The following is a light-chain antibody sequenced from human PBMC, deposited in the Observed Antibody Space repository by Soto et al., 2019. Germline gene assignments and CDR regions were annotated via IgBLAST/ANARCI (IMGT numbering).Light chain of an antibody. V-gene: IGLV7-46*01. CDR3: LLYYGGAHVV. CDR1: TGAVTSGHY. Sequence: QAVVTQEPSLTVSPGGTVTLTCGSSTGAVTSGHYPYWFQQKPGQAPRTLIYDTSNKHSWTPARFSGSLLGGKAALTLSGAQPEDEAEYYCLLYYGGAHVVFGGGTQLTVL. J-gene: IGLJ2*01. CDR2: DTS.